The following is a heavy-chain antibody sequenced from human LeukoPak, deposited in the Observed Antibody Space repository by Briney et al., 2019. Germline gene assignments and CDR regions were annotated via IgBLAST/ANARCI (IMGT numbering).Heavy chain of an antibody. J-gene: IGHJ6*03. D-gene: IGHD5-24*01. CDR2: IYYSGST. CDR1: GGSFSGYY. V-gene: IGHV4-34*01. Sequence: SETLSLTCAVYGGSFSGYYWSWIRQPPGKGLEWIGSIYYSGSTYYNPSLKSRVTISVDTSKNQFSLKLSSVTAADTAVYYCARAVEMATIMDYYYYMDVWGKGTTVTISS. CDR3: ARAVEMATIMDYYYYMDV.